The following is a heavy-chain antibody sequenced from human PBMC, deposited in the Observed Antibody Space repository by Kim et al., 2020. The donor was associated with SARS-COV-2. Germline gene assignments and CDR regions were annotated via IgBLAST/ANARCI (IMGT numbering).Heavy chain of an antibody. J-gene: IGHJ5*02. CDR1: GFTFSSYA. V-gene: IGHV3-30*04. D-gene: IGHD5-18*01. CDR3: ARGKKQLWFRNWFDP. Sequence: GGSLRLSCAASGFTFSSYAMHWVRQAPGKGLEWVAVISYDGSNKYYADSVKGRFTISRDNSKNTLYLQMNSLRAEDTAVYYCARGKKQLWFRNWFDPWGQGTLVTVSS. CDR2: ISYDGSNK.